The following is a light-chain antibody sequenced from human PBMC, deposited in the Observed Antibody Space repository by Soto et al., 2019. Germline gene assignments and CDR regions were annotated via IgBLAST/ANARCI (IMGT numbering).Light chain of an antibody. CDR2: AAS. Sequence: EIVMTQSPATLYVSPGERATLSCRASQSVSGSLAWYQQKPGQAPRLLIYAASSRATGISARFSGSGSGTEFTLTIRSLQSEDSAVYYCHQYKNWPPWTFGQGTKVEIK. CDR1: QSVSGS. V-gene: IGKV3-15*01. CDR3: HQYKNWPPWT. J-gene: IGKJ1*01.